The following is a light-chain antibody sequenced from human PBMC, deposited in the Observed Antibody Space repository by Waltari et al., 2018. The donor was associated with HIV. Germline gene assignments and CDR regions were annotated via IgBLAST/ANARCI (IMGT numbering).Light chain of an antibody. CDR1: QSVSNN. Sequence: EIVLTQSPATLSLSPGERATLSCMASQSVSNNFAWYQQRPGQAPRLLIYDASNRATGIPARFSGSGSGTDFTLTISSLEPEDFVVYYCQQRSNWPRFTFGQGTRLEI. CDR3: QQRSNWPRFT. V-gene: IGKV3-11*01. CDR2: DAS. J-gene: IGKJ2*01.